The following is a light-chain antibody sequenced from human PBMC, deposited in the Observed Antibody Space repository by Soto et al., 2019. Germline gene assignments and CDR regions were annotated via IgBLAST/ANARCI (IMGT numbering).Light chain of an antibody. CDR3: QQYGSATVT. V-gene: IGKV3-20*01. Sequence: EIVMMQSPATLSVSPGERATLSCRASQSVSSNLAWYQQKPGQAPRLLIYGASSRATGIPDRFSGSGSGTDFTLTNSRLEPEDCAVYYCQQYGSATVTVGQGTRLENK. CDR2: GAS. CDR1: QSVSSN. J-gene: IGKJ5*01.